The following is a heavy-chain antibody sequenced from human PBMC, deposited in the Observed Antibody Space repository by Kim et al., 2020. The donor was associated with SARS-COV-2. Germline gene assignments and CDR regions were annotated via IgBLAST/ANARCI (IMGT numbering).Heavy chain of an antibody. Sequence: ASVKVSCKASGYTFTSYYIHWVRQAPGQGLEWMGLINPSGGSTIYAQKLQGRVTMTRDTSTSTVYMELSSLRAEDTAVYYCARDLSSSWYDGWFDPWGQGTLVTVSS. CDR2: INPSGGST. CDR3: ARDLSSSWYDGWFDP. CDR1: GYTFTSYY. J-gene: IGHJ5*02. D-gene: IGHD6-13*01. V-gene: IGHV1-46*01.